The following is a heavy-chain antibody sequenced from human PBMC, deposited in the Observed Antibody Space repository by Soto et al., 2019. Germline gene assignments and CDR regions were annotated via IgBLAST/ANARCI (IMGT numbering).Heavy chain of an antibody. Sequence: QVQLVESGGGLVQPGRSLRLSCAASGFTFSSYAMHWVRQAPGKGLEWVAVISYDGSNKYYADSVKGRFTISRDNSKNTLYLQMNSLRAEDTAVYYCARDWGRYFDYWGQGTLVTVSS. CDR3: ARDWGRYFDY. J-gene: IGHJ4*02. D-gene: IGHD3-16*01. CDR1: GFTFSSYA. CDR2: ISYDGSNK. V-gene: IGHV3-30-3*01.